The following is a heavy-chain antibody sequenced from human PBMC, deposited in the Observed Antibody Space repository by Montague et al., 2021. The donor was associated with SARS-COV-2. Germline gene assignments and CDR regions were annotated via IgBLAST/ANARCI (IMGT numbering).Heavy chain of an antibody. CDR1: GYSISSGYY. J-gene: IGHJ4*02. Sequence: SETLSLTCTVSGYSISSGYYWGWIRQPPGKGLEWIGSIYHSGSTYYNPXXESRVTISVDTSKNQFSLKLSSVTAADTAVYYCARSQDCSTTSCHFDYWGQGTLVTVSS. CDR2: IYHSGST. V-gene: IGHV4-38-2*02. CDR3: ARSQDCSTTSCHFDY. D-gene: IGHD2-2*01.